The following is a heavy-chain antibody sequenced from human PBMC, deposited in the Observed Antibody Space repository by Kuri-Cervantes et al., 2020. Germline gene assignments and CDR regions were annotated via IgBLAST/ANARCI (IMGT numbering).Heavy chain of an antibody. CDR1: GFTVSSNY. CDR3: ARAVGATALDY. V-gene: IGHV3-53*01. D-gene: IGHD1-26*01. J-gene: IGHJ4*02. Sequence: LSLTCAASGFTVSSNYMSWVRQAPGKGLEWVSVIYSGGSTYYADSVKGRFTISRDNSKNTLYLQMNSLRAEDTAVYYCARAVGATALDYWGQGTLVTVSS. CDR2: IYSGGST.